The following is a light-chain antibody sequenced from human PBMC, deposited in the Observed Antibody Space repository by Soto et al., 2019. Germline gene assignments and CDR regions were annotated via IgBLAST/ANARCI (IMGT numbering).Light chain of an antibody. CDR3: AAWDDSLNGVV. Sequence: QLVLTQPPSASGTPGQRVTISCSGSSSNVGSYTVYWYQQLPGTAPKVLIYSGSRRPSGVPARFSGSKSGTSASLAISGLQSEDEADYYCAAWDDSLNGVVFGGGTKVTVL. J-gene: IGLJ2*01. CDR1: SSNVGSYT. V-gene: IGLV1-44*01. CDR2: SGS.